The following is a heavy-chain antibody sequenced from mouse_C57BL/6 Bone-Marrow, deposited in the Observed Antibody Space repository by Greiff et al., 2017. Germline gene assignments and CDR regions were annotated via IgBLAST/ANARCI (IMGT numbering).Heavy chain of an antibody. J-gene: IGHJ4*01. CDR2: IWGVGST. CDR3: ATYYYGSFYAMDY. V-gene: IGHV2-6*01. Sequence: VMLVESGPGLVAPSQSLSITCTVSGFSLTSYGVDWVRQSPGKGLEWLGVIWGVGSTNYNSALTSRLSISKDNSKSQVILKMNSLQTDYTAMYYCATYYYGSFYAMDYWGQGTSVTVSS. CDR1: GFSLTSYG. D-gene: IGHD1-1*01.